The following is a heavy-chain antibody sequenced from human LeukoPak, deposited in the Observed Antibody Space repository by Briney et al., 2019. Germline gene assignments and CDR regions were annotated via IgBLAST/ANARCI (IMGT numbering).Heavy chain of an antibody. CDR3: ARRPPNYDNSGYCDHFDY. J-gene: IGHJ4*02. V-gene: IGHV4-34*01. Sequence: SETLSLTCAVSGGSLSGYYWSWIRQPPGKGLEWIGEISHSRSTNFSPSLKSRVIIPLDTSKSQFSRRLSSVTATDTAVYYCARRPPNYDNSGYCDHFDYWGQGTLVTVSS. CDR2: ISHSRST. CDR1: GGSLSGYY. D-gene: IGHD3-22*01.